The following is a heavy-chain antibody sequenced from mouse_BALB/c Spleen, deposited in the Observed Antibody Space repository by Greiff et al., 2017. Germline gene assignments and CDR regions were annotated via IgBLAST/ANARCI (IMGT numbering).Heavy chain of an antibody. CDR1: GYTFTSYW. Sequence: VQLQQSGAELAKPGASVKMSCKASGYTFTSYWMHWVKQRPGQGLEWIGYINPSTGYTEYNQKFKDKATLTVDKSSSTAYMQLSSLTSEDSAVYYCARKNYRYERAMDYWGQGTSVTVSS. CDR3: ARKNYRYERAMDY. V-gene: IGHV1-7*01. D-gene: IGHD2-14*01. CDR2: INPSTGYT. J-gene: IGHJ4*01.